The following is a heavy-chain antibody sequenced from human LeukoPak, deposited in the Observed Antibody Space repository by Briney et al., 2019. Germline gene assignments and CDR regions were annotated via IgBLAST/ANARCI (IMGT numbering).Heavy chain of an antibody. Sequence: GGSLRLSCAASGFTFSSYAMHWVRQAPGEGLEWVAVISYDGSNKYYADSVKGRFTISRDNSKNTLYLQMNSLRAEDTAVYYCARDSRGIYYYDSSGCYDWFDPWGQGTLVTVSS. CDR2: ISYDGSNK. J-gene: IGHJ5*02. V-gene: IGHV3-30-3*01. CDR1: GFTFSSYA. CDR3: ARDSRGIYYYDSSGCYDWFDP. D-gene: IGHD3-22*01.